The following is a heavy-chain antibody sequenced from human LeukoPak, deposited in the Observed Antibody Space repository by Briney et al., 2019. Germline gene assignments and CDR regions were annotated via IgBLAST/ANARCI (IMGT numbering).Heavy chain of an antibody. Sequence: GGSLRLSCAASGFTVSGNYMSWVRQAPGKGLEWVSVIDSGGTTSYAESVKGRFTISRDHSKNTLYLQMNSLRAEDTAVYYCARRAGAYSHPYDYWGQGTLVTVSS. CDR2: IDSGGTT. CDR1: GFTVSGNY. J-gene: IGHJ4*02. V-gene: IGHV3-66*04. D-gene: IGHD4/OR15-4a*01. CDR3: ARRAGAYSHPYDY.